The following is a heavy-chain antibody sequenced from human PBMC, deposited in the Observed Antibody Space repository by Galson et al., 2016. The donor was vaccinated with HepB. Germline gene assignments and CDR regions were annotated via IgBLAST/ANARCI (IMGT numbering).Heavy chain of an antibody. CDR2: ILNDEVTE. J-gene: IGHJ4*02. D-gene: IGHD1-26*01. CDR3: ARERGPILRPPLGDLAY. CDR1: GFVFSSYA. Sequence: SLRLSCAASGFVFSSYALHWVRQAPGKGLEWVAAILNDEVTEYYADSVQGRFTISRDNSKTTLYLQMNSLRAEDTAVYYCARERGPILRPPLGDLAYWGQGVPVSVSS. V-gene: IGHV3-30-3*01.